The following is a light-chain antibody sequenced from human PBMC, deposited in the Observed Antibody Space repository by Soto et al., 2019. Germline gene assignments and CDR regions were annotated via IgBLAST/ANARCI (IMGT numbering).Light chain of an antibody. Sequence: DIQMTQSPSCLSASVGDRVTITCQASQDIRNRLNWYQQKPGKAPKVLISDASNLETGVPTRFSGSGSGTNFSFTIGSLQPEDIATYYCQHYDDLITFGPGTKVDFK. V-gene: IGKV1-33*01. J-gene: IGKJ3*01. CDR1: QDIRNR. CDR3: QHYDDLIT. CDR2: DAS.